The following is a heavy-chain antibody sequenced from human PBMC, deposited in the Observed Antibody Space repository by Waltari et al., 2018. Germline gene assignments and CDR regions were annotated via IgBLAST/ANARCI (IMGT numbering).Heavy chain of an antibody. CDR2: IYSGGST. CDR1: GFTFSSYA. J-gene: IGHJ4*02. CDR3: AKEGGRSGYYDFWSGYYHYYFDY. V-gene: IGHV3-23*03. Sequence: EVQLLESGGGLVQPGGCLRLSCAASGFTFSSYAMSWVRQAPGTGLEWVSVIYSGGSTYYADSVKGRFTISRDNSKNTLYLQMNSLRAEDTAVYYCAKEGGRSGYYDFWSGYYHYYFDYWGKGTLVTVSS. D-gene: IGHD3-3*01.